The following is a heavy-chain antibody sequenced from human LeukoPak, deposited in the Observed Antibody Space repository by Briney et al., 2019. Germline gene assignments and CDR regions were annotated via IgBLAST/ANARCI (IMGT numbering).Heavy chain of an antibody. CDR3: AKDKHTYYYGSGSYYYGMDV. V-gene: IGHV3-23*01. CDR2: LSAAGGST. Sequence: GGSLRLSCAASGFTLNSYAMSWVRQAPGKGLEWVSALSAAGGSTHYASSMRGRFTISRDNSQNTMYLQMNSLSADDTAVYYCAKDKHTYYYGSGSYYYGMDVWGKGTTVTVSS. D-gene: IGHD3-10*01. CDR1: GFTLNSYA. J-gene: IGHJ6*04.